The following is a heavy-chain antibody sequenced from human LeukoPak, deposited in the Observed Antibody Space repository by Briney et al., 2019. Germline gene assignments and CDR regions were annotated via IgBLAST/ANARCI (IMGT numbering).Heavy chain of an antibody. CDR1: GFTFSSYG. CDR3: AKDLSTAMLYPNWFDP. V-gene: IGHV3-30*02. CDR2: IRYDGSNK. Sequence: SGGSLRLSCAASGFTFSSYGMHWVRQAPGKGLEWVAFIRYDGSNKYYADSVKGRFTISRDNSKNTLYLQMNSLRAEDTAVYYCAKDLSTAMLYPNWFDPWGQGTLVTVSS. D-gene: IGHD2-8*01. J-gene: IGHJ5*02.